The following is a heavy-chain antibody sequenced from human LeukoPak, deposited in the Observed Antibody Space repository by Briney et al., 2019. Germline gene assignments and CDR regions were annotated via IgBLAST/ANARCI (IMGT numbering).Heavy chain of an antibody. V-gene: IGHV3-48*04. D-gene: IGHD2-21*02. J-gene: IGHJ3*02. CDR1: GFSFSSYS. Sequence: GGSLRLSCAASGFSFSSYSMNWVRQAPGKGLEWVSYISSSSSTIYYADSVKGRFTISRDNAKNSLYLQMNSLRAEDTAVYYCARDKLVVVTPGAFDIWGQGTMVTVSS. CDR3: ARDKLVVVTPGAFDI. CDR2: ISSSSSTI.